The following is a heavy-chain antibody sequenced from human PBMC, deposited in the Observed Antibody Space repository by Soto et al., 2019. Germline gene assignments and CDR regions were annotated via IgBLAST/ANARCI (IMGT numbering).Heavy chain of an antibody. D-gene: IGHD2-21*02. CDR1: GGTFNNHA. V-gene: IGHV1-69*01. Sequence: QVQLVQSGAEVKQPGSSVKVSCRTSGGTFNNHALTWLRQAPGQGLEWMGGIIPMFGTTYTSQKFQGRVAISADGATSTLELSSLRSWDTAVYFCARCDVCSPGGDDAFDMWGQGTTVIVSS. CDR3: ARCDVCSPGGDDAFDM. J-gene: IGHJ3*02. CDR2: IIPMFGTT.